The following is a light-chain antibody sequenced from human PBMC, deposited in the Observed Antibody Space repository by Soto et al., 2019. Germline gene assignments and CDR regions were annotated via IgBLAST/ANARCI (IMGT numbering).Light chain of an antibody. Sequence: EIVLTQSPGTLSLSPGERATLSCRASQSVSSSYLAWYQQKPGQAPRLLIYGASSRATGIPDRFSGSGSGTDFTITISRLEPEDFAVYYCQQYDSYPPFTYGPGTKVDIK. CDR3: QQYDSYPPFT. CDR1: QSVSSSY. CDR2: GAS. V-gene: IGKV3-20*01. J-gene: IGKJ3*01.